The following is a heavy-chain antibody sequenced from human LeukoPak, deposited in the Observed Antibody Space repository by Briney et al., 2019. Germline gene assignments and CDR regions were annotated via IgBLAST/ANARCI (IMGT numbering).Heavy chain of an antibody. CDR1: DGSINSYY. Sequence: SETLSLTCSVSDGSINSYYWNWIGRPPGKGLEWIGYIYYNGNTNYSPSLKSRVTMSADTSKNLFSLKVSSVTAADTAVYYCARGRSNYYGMDVWGQGTTVTVSS. V-gene: IGHV4-59*01. CDR3: ARGRSNYYGMDV. D-gene: IGHD1-26*01. J-gene: IGHJ6*02. CDR2: IYYNGNT.